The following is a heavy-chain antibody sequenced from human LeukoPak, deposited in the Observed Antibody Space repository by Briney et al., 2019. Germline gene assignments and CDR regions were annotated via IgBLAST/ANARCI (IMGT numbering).Heavy chain of an antibody. Sequence: GGSLGLSCAAPGFMFHDYAIHWVRQAPGKGLEWVSLISGDGGSTFYADSVKGRFTISRDNSKNSLYLQMNSLTSDDTALYYCARESESSGWYDYWGQGTLVTVSS. D-gene: IGHD6-19*01. V-gene: IGHV3-43*02. CDR2: ISGDGGST. CDR3: ARESESSGWYDY. J-gene: IGHJ4*02. CDR1: GFMFHDYA.